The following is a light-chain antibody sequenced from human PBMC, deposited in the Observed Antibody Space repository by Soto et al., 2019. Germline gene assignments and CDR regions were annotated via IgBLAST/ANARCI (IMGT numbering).Light chain of an antibody. CDR3: QQYDNYIT. Sequence: DIQVTQSPSTLSASLGDRVTITCRASQIISNSLAWYQQKPGRAPKLLIYDASNSMVGGLETRFSGSGSGTEFILTISDLQPDDFATYYCQQYDNYITFGGGTRVEVK. V-gene: IGKV1-5*01. CDR1: QIISNS. CDR2: DASN. J-gene: IGKJ4*01.